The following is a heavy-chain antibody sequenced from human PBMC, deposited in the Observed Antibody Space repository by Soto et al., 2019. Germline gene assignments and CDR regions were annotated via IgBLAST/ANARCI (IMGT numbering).Heavy chain of an antibody. CDR3: AKVRVYYYYGIDV. CDR1: GFTFSSYG. Sequence: GGSLRLSCAASGFTFSSYGMYWFRQAPGKGLEWVAVISYDGSNKYYTYSVKGRFTISRNNSKNTLYLQMNRLRAENTAFYCCAKVRVYYYYGIDVWGQGTTVTVSS. CDR2: ISYDGSNK. D-gene: IGHD2-21*01. V-gene: IGHV3-30*18. J-gene: IGHJ6*02.